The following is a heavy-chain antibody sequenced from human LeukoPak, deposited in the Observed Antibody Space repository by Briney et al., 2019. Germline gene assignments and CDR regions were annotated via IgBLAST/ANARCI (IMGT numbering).Heavy chain of an antibody. CDR3: AKEMIVGVAGNPDY. CDR2: ISYDGSNK. Sequence: GGSLRLSCAASGFTFSTYGMHWVRQAPGKGLEWVAVISYDGSNKYYPDSVKGGFIISRDNSKNTLYQQMNSLRTEDTAVYYCAKEMIVGVAGNPDYWGQGTLVTVSS. J-gene: IGHJ4*02. D-gene: IGHD6-19*01. CDR1: GFTFSTYG. V-gene: IGHV3-30*18.